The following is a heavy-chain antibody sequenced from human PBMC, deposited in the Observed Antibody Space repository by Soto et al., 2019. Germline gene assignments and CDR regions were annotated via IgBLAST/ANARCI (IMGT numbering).Heavy chain of an antibody. Sequence: QVQLVQSGAEVKKPGSSVKVSCKASGGTFSSYAISWVRQAPGQGLEWMGGIIPIFGTANYAQKFQGRVTITADESTSTAYMELSSLRSEDTAVYYCAREGIAVAGTGYYYYGMDVWGQGTKVSVSS. CDR2: IIPIFGTA. D-gene: IGHD6-19*01. CDR3: AREGIAVAGTGYYYYGMDV. J-gene: IGHJ6*02. V-gene: IGHV1-69*01. CDR1: GGTFSSYA.